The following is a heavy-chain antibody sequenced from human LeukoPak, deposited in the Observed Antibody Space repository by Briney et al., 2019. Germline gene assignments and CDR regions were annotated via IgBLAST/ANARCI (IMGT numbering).Heavy chain of an antibody. CDR1: GYTFTSYY. D-gene: IGHD3-22*01. CDR2: INPSGGST. CDR3: ARDYYDDAFDI. Sequence: ASVKVSCKASGYTFTSYYMHWVRQAPGQGLEWMGIINPSGGSTSYAQKFQGRVTMTRDTSTSTVYMGLSSLRSEDTAVYYCARDYYDDAFDIWSQGTMVTVSS. J-gene: IGHJ3*02. V-gene: IGHV1-46*01.